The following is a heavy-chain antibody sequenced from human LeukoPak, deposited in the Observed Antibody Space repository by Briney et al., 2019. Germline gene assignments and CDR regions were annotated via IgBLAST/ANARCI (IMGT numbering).Heavy chain of an antibody. J-gene: IGHJ4*02. CDR1: GFTASSNY. D-gene: IGHD1-1*01. V-gene: IGHV3-66*01. CDR2: IYGGVNT. CDR3: AKSPKTGFLFDY. Sequence: GGSLRLSCAASGFTASSNYMSWVRQAPGKGLEWVSVIYGGVNTVYADSVQGRFTIPRDNSKNTLYLQMSSLRAEDTAVYYCAKSPKTGFLFDYLGKGTLVTVSS.